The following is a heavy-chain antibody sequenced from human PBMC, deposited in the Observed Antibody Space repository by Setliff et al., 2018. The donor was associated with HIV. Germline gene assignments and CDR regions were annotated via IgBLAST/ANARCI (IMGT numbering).Heavy chain of an antibody. D-gene: IGHD2-8*01. CDR3: ARGAPYCNHGICHLFDY. V-gene: IGHV4-34*01. Sequence: LTCAVYGESFSGYYWSWIRQPAGKGLEWLGEINHSGRAKYNPSLKSRASISADTSKNQFSLRLTSVTAADTAVYYCARGAPYCNHGICHLFDYWGHGNLVTVS. CDR2: INHSGRA. CDR1: GESFSGYY. J-gene: IGHJ4*01.